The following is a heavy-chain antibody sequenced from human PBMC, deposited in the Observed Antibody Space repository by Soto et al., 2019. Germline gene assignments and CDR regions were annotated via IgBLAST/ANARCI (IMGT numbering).Heavy chain of an antibody. CDR2: IKRDGSEK. CDR1: GFTFSSYW. CDR3: VRDRSAHDYNWFDP. Sequence: EVQLVESGGALVQPGESLRVSCAASGFTFSSYWMAWVRQAPGKGLEWVANIKRDGSEKYYVDSVKGRFIISRDNAENSLYLQMNRLRAADTAVYYCVRDRSAHDYNWFDPWGQGTLVTVSS. J-gene: IGHJ5*02. V-gene: IGHV3-7*01. D-gene: IGHD5-12*01.